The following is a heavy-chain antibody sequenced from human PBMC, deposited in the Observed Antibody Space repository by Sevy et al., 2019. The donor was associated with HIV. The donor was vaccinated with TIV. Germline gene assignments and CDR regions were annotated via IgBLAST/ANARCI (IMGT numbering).Heavy chain of an antibody. J-gene: IGHJ6*02. D-gene: IGHD3-3*01. Sequence: ASVKVSCKASGYTFTSYGISWVRQAPGQGLEWMGWISAYNGNTNYAQKLQGRVTMTTDTSTSTAYMELRSLRSDDTAVYYCARDGRTDFWSGYSIYYYYGMDVWGQGTTVTVSS. CDR3: ARDGRTDFWSGYSIYYYYGMDV. CDR1: GYTFTSYG. V-gene: IGHV1-18*01. CDR2: ISAYNGNT.